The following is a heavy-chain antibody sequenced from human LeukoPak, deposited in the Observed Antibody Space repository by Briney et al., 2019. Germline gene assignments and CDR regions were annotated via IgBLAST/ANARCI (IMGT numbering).Heavy chain of an antibody. V-gene: IGHV3-15*01. CDR3: TASDTPGVDY. Sequence: GPLRLSCAASGFTFSNAWLSWVRQTPGKGLEWVGRIKSKKFGETTDYAAPVKGRFTISRDDSKNMLYLQMNSLKTEDTAVFYCTASDTPGVDYWGQGTLLTVSS. CDR2: IKSKKFGETT. D-gene: IGHD5-18*01. CDR1: GFTFSNAW. J-gene: IGHJ4*02.